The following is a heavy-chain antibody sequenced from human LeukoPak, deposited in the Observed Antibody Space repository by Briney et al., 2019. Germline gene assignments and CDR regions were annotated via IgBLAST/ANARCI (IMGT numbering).Heavy chain of an antibody. CDR1: GFTFSSYE. V-gene: IGHV3-48*03. Sequence: GGSLRLSCAASGFTFSSYEMNWVRQAPGKGLEWVSYISSSGSTIYYADSVKGRFTISRDNAKNSLYLQMNSLRAEDTAVYYCARDNGRDYDSSGYYSFFDYWGQGTLVTVPS. CDR3: ARDNGRDYDSSGYYSFFDY. CDR2: ISSSGSTI. D-gene: IGHD3-22*01. J-gene: IGHJ4*02.